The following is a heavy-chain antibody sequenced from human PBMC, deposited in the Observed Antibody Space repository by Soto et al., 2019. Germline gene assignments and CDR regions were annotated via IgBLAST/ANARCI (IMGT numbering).Heavy chain of an antibody. CDR3: AKSSSGSYSSKRYYYYGMDV. D-gene: IGHD3-10*01. V-gene: IGHV3-30*18. CDR1: GFTFSSYG. Sequence: PGGSLRLSCAASGFTFSSYGMHWVRQAPGKGLEWVAVISYDGSNKYYADSVKGRFTISRDNSKNTLYLQMNSLRAEDRAVYYCAKSSSGSYSSKRYYYYGMDVWGQGTTVTVSS. CDR2: ISYDGSNK. J-gene: IGHJ6*02.